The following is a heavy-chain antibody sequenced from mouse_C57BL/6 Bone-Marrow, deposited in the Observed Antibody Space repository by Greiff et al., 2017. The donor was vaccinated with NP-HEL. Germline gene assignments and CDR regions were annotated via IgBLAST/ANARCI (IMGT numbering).Heavy chain of an antibody. CDR1: GYTFTSYW. J-gene: IGHJ2*01. Sequence: VQLQQSGAELVKPGASVKLSCKASGYTFTSYWMHWVKQRPGQGLEWIGMIHPNSGSTNYNEKFKSKATLTVDKSSSTAYMQLSSLTSEDSAVYYCARSYYGSSYCLFDYWGQGTTLTVSS. CDR2: IHPNSGST. V-gene: IGHV1-64*01. D-gene: IGHD1-1*01. CDR3: ARSYYGSSYCLFDY.